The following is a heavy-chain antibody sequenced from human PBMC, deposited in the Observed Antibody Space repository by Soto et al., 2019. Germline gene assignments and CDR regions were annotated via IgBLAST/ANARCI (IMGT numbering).Heavy chain of an antibody. Sequence: SVKVSCKASGGSFNSYAISWVRQAPGQGLEWMGGIIPMSGRPNYAQRFQGKVTISADKFTSTVFMEVHSLTYEDTTVYYCARRGRESANWFDPWGQGTLVTVSS. CDR3: ARRGRESANWFDP. CDR1: GGSFNSYA. CDR2: IIPMSGRP. J-gene: IGHJ5*02. V-gene: IGHV1-69*06.